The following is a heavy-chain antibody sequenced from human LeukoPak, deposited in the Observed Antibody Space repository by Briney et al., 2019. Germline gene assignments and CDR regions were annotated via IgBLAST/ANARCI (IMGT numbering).Heavy chain of an antibody. J-gene: IGHJ4*02. Sequence: GGSLRLSCAASGFTVTSNYMTWVRQAPGKGLEWVSVIYSGGGTNYADSVKGRFTISRDNSKNTLYLQMNSLRAEDTALYYCARGAAGQRGFDYWGQGTLVTVSS. CDR3: ARGAAGQRGFDY. D-gene: IGHD4/OR15-4a*01. CDR2: IYSGGGT. V-gene: IGHV3-53*01. CDR1: GFTVTSNY.